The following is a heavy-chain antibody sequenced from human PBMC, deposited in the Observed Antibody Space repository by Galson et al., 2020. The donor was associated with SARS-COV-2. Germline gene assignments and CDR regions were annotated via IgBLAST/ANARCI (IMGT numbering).Heavy chain of an antibody. CDR1: GYTFTGYY. CDR2: INPNSGGT. D-gene: IGHD3-3*01. J-gene: IGHJ4*02. CDR3: AREGVGEGYYGVEDY. V-gene: IGHV1-2*02. Sequence: ASVKVSCKASGYTFTGYYMHWVRQAPGQGLEWMGWINPNSGGTNYAQKFQGRVTMTRDTSISTAYMELSRLRSDDTAVYYCAREGVGEGYYGVEDYWGQGTLVTVSS.